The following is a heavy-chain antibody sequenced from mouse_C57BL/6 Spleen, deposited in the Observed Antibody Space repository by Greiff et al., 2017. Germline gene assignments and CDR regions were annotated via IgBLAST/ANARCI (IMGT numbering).Heavy chain of an antibody. CDR3: AREHYGNYGYFDY. CDR2: ISDGGSYT. CDR1: GFTFSSYA. V-gene: IGHV5-4*01. D-gene: IGHD2-1*01. Sequence: EVQLVESGGGLVKPGGSLKLSCAASGFTFSSYAMSWVRQTPEKRLEWVATISDGGSYTYYPDNVKGRFTISRDNAKNNLYLQMSHLKSEDTAMYYCAREHYGNYGYFDYWGQGTTLTVSS. J-gene: IGHJ2*01.